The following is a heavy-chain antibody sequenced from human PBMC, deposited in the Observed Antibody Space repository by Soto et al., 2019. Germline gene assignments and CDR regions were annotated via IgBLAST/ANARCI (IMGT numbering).Heavy chain of an antibody. J-gene: IGHJ5*02. V-gene: IGHV1-2*02. CDR2: INPNSGGT. Sequence: QVQLVQSGAEVKKPGASVEVSCKASGYTFTDYYLHWVRQAPGQGLEWMGWINPNSGGTNYAQEFQGRVTMTRDTSISTAHMELSRLRSDDTAVYYCARSPLGYCSSSTCQGTWFDPWGQGTLVTVSS. CDR3: ARSPLGYCSSSTCQGTWFDP. CDR1: GYTFTDYY. D-gene: IGHD2-2*01.